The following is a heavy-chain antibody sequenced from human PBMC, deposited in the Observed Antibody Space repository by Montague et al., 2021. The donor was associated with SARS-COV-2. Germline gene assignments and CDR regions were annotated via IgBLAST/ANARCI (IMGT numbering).Heavy chain of an antibody. CDR1: GGSFSSY. CDR3: ARHCGGGRCYFGMDV. D-gene: IGHD2-15*01. V-gene: IGHV4-34*01. CDR2: ISHGGGT. J-gene: IGHJ6*02. Sequence: SETLSLTCAVYGGSFSSYWCWIRQPPGRGLEWVGQISHGGGTNYNPSLKSRVTISVDTSKNQVSLKLSSVTAADTAVYYCARHCGGGRCYFGMDVWGQGTTVTVSS.